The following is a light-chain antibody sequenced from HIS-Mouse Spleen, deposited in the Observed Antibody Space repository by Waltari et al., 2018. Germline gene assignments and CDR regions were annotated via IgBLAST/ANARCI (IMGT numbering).Light chain of an antibody. CDR1: SSDVGGYNY. CDR3: SSYTSSSTLWV. J-gene: IGLJ3*02. CDR2: EGS. Sequence: QSALTQPASVSGSPGQSITISCTGTSSDVGGYNYVSWYQQHPGKAPKLMIYEGSNRAAGVSNRFSGSKSGNKASLTISGLQAEDEADYYCSSYTSSSTLWVFGGGTKLTVL. V-gene: IGLV2-14*01.